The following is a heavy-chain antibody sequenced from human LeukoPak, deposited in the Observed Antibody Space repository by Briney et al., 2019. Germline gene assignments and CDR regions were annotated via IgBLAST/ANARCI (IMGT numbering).Heavy chain of an antibody. CDR3: ARDFLARYSSGWPGPY. CDR2: ICSSGSTI. J-gene: IGHJ4*02. Sequence: PGGSLRLSCAASGFTFSDYYMSWIRQAPGKGLEWVSYICSSGSTIYYADSVKGRFTISRDNAKNSLYLQMNSLRAEDTAVYYCARDFLARYSSGWPGPYWGQGTLVTVSS. V-gene: IGHV3-11*01. CDR1: GFTFSDYY. D-gene: IGHD6-19*01.